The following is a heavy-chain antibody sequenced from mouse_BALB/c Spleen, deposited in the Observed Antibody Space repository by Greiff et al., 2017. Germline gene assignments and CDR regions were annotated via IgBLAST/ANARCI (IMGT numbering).Heavy chain of an antibody. V-gene: IGHV1-7*01. CDR1: GYTFTSYW. J-gene: IGHJ3*01. CDR2: INPSTGYT. D-gene: IGHD2-2*01. CDR3: ARSTYGYDRAWFAY. Sequence: VQLQQSGSELAKPGASVKMSCKASGYTFTSYWMHWVKQRPGQGLEWIGYINPSTGYTEYNQKFKDKATLTADKSSSTAYMQLSSLTSEDSAVYYCARSTYGYDRAWFAYWGQGTLVTVSA.